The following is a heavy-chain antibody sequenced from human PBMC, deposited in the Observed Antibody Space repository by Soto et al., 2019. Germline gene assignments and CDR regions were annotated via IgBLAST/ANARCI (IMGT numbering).Heavy chain of an antibody. CDR2: ISPRDSAT. D-gene: IGHD5-18*01. Sequence: GESLKISCKTFGYTFTNYWIGWVRQMPGEGLEWMGIISPRDSATRYSPSFEGQVTISVDKAINTAHLQWSGLKASDTAMYFCARQGDTTMTPFDYWGQGTQVTSPQ. CDR3: ARQGDTTMTPFDY. V-gene: IGHV5-51*01. J-gene: IGHJ4*02. CDR1: GYTFTNYW.